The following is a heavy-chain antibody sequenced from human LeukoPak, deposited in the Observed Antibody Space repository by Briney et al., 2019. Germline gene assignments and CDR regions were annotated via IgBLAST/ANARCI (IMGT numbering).Heavy chain of an antibody. J-gene: IGHJ5*02. CDR1: GYTFTSYD. V-gene: IGHV1-8*01. Sequence: ASVKVSCKASGYTFTSYDINWVRQATGQGLEWMGWMNPNSGNTGYAQKFQGRVTMTRNTSISTAYMELSGLRSEDTAVYYCARGHSRGENYCSSTSCYQEWFDPWGQGTLVTVSS. D-gene: IGHD2-2*01. CDR3: ARGHSRGENYCSSTSCYQEWFDP. CDR2: MNPNSGNT.